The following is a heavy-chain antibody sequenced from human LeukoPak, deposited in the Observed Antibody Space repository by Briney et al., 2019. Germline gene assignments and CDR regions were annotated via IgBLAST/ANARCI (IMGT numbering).Heavy chain of an antibody. J-gene: IGHJ4*02. CDR2: ISGSGGST. V-gene: IGHV3-23*01. CDR3: AKALMTMVVSYLDY. CDR1: GFTFSSYA. D-gene: IGHD4-23*01. Sequence: PGGSLRLSCAASGFTFSSYAMSWVRQAPGKGLDWVSAISGSGGSTYYADSVKGRFTISRDNSKNTLYLQMNSLRAEDTAVYYCAKALMTMVVSYLDYWGQGTLVTVSS.